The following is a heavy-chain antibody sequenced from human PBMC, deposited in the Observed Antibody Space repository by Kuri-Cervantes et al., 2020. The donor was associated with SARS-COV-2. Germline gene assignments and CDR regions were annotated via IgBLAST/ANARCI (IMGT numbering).Heavy chain of an antibody. V-gene: IGHV1-3*01. D-gene: IGHD5-12*01. J-gene: IGHJ4*02. CDR2: INAGNGNT. CDR3: ARERILPRRAFGYEFDY. Sequence: ASVKVSCKASGYTFTSYAMHWARQAPGQRLEWMGWINAGNGNTKYSQKFQGRVTITRDTSASTAYMELSSLRSEDTAVYYCARERILPRRAFGYEFDYWGQGTLVTDSS. CDR1: GYTFTSYA.